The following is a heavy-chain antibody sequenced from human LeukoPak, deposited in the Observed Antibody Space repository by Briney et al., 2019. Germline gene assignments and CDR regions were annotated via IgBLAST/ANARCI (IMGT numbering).Heavy chain of an antibody. CDR2: IGYNGNNQ. Sequence: GGSLRLSCVASGFTFNNYGMHWVCQAPGKGLEWVAFIGYNGNNQYYADSVKGRFTISRDNSKNTLYLQMNSLKGDDTAVYYCAKDSAFYYIDVWGKGTTVIISS. D-gene: IGHD3-10*01. V-gene: IGHV3-30*02. J-gene: IGHJ6*03. CDR1: GFTFNNYG. CDR3: AKDSAFYYIDV.